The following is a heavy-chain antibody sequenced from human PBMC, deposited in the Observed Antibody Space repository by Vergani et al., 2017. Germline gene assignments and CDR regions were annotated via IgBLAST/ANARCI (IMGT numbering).Heavy chain of an antibody. CDR3: TRQTRALRRPEPADY. CDR2: IYPGDSDT. V-gene: IGHV5-51*01. J-gene: IGHJ4*02. CDR1: GYSFTNYW. Sequence: EVQLVQSGAEVKKPGESLKISCKGSGYSFTNYWIGWVRQMPGKGLEWMGIIYPGDSDTRYSPSFQGQVTISADKSISTAYLQWSSLKASDTAMYYCTRQTRALRRPEPADYWGQGTPVTVSS.